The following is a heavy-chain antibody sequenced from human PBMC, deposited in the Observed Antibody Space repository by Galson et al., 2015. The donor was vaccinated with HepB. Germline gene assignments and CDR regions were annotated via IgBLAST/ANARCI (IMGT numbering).Heavy chain of an antibody. J-gene: IGHJ4*02. V-gene: IGHV3-66*01. D-gene: IGHD5-18*01. Sequence: SLRLSCAASGFTVSSNYVSWVRQAPGKGLEWVSVIYSGGSTYYADSVKGRFTISRDNSRNTLYLQMNSLRAEDTAVYYCAKMDTAMSRWGQGTLVTVSS. CDR2: IYSGGST. CDR3: AKMDTAMSR. CDR1: GFTVSSNY.